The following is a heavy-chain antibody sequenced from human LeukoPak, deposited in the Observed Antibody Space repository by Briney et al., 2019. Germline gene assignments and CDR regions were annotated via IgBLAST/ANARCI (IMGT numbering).Heavy chain of an antibody. J-gene: IGHJ4*02. CDR1: GFTFSSYG. CDR2: ISYDGSNK. Sequence: PGGSLRLSCAASGFTFSSYGMHWVRQAPGKGLEWVAVISYDGSNKYYADSVKGQFTISRDNAKNSLSLQMDSLRAEDTAVYYCAREPCSSTNCRIFGSWGQGTLVTVSS. D-gene: IGHD2-2*01. CDR3: AREPCSSTNCRIFGS. V-gene: IGHV3-30*03.